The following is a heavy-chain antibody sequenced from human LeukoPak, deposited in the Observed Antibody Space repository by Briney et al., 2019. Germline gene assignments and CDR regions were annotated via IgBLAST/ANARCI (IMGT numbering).Heavy chain of an antibody. CDR2: INPNSGGT. J-gene: IGHJ4*02. V-gene: IGHV1-2*06. Sequence: ASVKVSCNASGYTFTGYYMHWVRQAPGQGLEWMGRINPNSGGTNYAQKFQGRVTMTRDTSISTAYMELSRLRSDDTAVYYCARGGYTYGYSDYWGQGTLVTVSS. D-gene: IGHD5-18*01. CDR3: ARGGYTYGYSDY. CDR1: GYTFTGYY.